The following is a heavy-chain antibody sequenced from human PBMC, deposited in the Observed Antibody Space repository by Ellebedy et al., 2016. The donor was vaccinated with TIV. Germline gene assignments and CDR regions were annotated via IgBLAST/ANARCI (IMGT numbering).Heavy chain of an antibody. V-gene: IGHV3-23*01. D-gene: IGHD6-6*01. Sequence: GESLKISXAASGFTFSNYGMSWVRQAPGKGLEFVSAISVSGPEYADSVKGRFTISRDNSKNTLYLQLSSLRAEDTAVYFCAKWRGPQSEYHYWGQGVLVTVSS. CDR1: GFTFSNYG. J-gene: IGHJ4*02. CDR2: ISVSGP. CDR3: AKWRGPQSEYHY.